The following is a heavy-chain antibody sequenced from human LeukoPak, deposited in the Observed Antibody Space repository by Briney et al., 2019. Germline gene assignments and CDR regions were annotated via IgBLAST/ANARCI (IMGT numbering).Heavy chain of an antibody. CDR1: GGSFSGYY. D-gene: IGHD5-24*01. V-gene: IGHV4-34*01. CDR3: ARGRRDGYID. CDR2: INHSGST. Sequence: KPSETLSLTCAVYGGSFSGYYWSWIRQPPVKGLEWIGEINHSGSTNYNPSLKSRVTISVDTSKNQFSLKLSSVTAADTAVYYCARGRRDGYIDWGQGTLVTVSS. J-gene: IGHJ4*02.